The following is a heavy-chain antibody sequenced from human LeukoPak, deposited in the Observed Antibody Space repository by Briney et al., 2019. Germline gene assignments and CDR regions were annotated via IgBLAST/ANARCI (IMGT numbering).Heavy chain of an antibody. CDR1: GGSISSGDYY. V-gene: IGHV4-30-4*01. Sequence: PSETLSLTCTVSGGSISSGDYYWSWIRQPPGKGLEWIGYIYYSGSTYYNPSLKSRVTISVDTSKNQFSLKLSSVTAADTAVYYCAREESSSWYLDYWGQGTLVTVSS. J-gene: IGHJ4*02. CDR2: IYYSGST. CDR3: AREESSSWYLDY. D-gene: IGHD6-13*01.